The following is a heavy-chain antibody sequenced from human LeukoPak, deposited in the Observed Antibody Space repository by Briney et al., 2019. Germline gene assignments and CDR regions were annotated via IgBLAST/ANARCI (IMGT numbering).Heavy chain of an antibody. CDR3: AKGLSGGHKFDY. CDR1: GFTFSTHG. J-gene: IGHJ4*02. CDR2: IQNNGRNK. Sequence: PGGSLRLSCAASGFTFSTHGMHWVRQAPGKGLEWVAFIQNNGRNKYYGDSAKGRLTISRDNSKNTLYLEMNSLRAEDTAVYYCAKGLSGGHKFDYWGQGTLVTVSS. V-gene: IGHV3-30*02. D-gene: IGHD3-10*01.